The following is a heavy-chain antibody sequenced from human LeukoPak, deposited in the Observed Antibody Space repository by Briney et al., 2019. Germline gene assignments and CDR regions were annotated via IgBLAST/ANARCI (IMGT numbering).Heavy chain of an antibody. V-gene: IGHV4-59*08. D-gene: IGHD3-10*01. CDR1: GGSISSYY. J-gene: IGHJ5*02. CDR2: IYYSGST. Sequence: PSETLSLTCTVSGGSISSYYWSWIRQPPGKGLEWIGYIYYSGSTNYNPSLKSRVTISVDTSKNQFSLKLSSVTAADTAVYYCARLATRITMVRGVTRNWFDPWGQGTLVTVS. CDR3: ARLATRITMVRGVTRNWFDP.